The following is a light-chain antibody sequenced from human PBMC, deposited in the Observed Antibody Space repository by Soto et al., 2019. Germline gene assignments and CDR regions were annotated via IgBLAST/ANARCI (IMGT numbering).Light chain of an antibody. CDR3: SSYIPNNTTYV. Sequence: QSALTQPASVSGSPGQSITISCTGTSSDVGGYNYVSWYQHHPGKAPKRMIHDVSNRPSGVSNRFSGSKSGNTASLTISGLQAEDQAASYCSSYIPNNTTYVFRTGTKVPVL. CDR2: DVS. CDR1: SSDVGGYNY. V-gene: IGLV2-14*03. J-gene: IGLJ1*01.